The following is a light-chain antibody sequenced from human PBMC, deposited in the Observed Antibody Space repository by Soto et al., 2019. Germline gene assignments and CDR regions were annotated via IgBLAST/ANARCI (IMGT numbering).Light chain of an antibody. V-gene: IGLV1-40*01. CDR2: VNS. J-gene: IGLJ2*01. CDR3: QSYDSSLSAVV. CDR1: SSNIGAGYD. Sequence: QSVLTQPPSVSGAPGQRVTISCTGSSSNIGAGYDVHWYQQLPGTAPKLLIYVNSNRPSGAPDRFSGSKSDTSASLAITGLQAEDEADYYCQSYDSSLSAVVFGGGTKLTVL.